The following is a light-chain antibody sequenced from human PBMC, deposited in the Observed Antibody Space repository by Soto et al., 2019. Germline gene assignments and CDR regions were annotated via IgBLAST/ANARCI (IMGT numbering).Light chain of an antibody. CDR2: EVS. J-gene: IGLJ3*02. CDR3: SSYAGSNNLV. CDR1: RRDVGGYNY. Sequence: QSSLTQPPSASGSPGPSVTISCTGTRRDVGGYNYVSWYQQHPGKAPKLMIYEVSKRPSGVPDRFSGSKSGNTASLTVSGLQAEDEADYYCSSYAGSNNLVFGGGTKLTVL. V-gene: IGLV2-8*01.